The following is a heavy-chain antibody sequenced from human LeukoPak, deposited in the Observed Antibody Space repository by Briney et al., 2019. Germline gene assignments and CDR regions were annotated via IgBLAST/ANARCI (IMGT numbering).Heavy chain of an antibody. CDR3: AREGCSGGSCYFDY. V-gene: IGHV3-21*01. CDR2: ISSSNSYI. Sequence: GGSLRLSCAASGLSFSNYAMNWVRQAPGKGLEWVSSISSSNSYIYYADSVKGRFTISRDNAKNSLYLQMNSLRAEDTAVYYCAREGCSGGSCYFDYWGQGTLVTVSS. D-gene: IGHD2-15*01. J-gene: IGHJ4*02. CDR1: GLSFSNYA.